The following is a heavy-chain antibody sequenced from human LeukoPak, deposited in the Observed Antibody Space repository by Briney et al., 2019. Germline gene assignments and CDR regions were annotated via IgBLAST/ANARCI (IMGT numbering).Heavy chain of an antibody. CDR2: IYSRGGT. CDR1: EFTVSNNF. V-gene: IGHV3-53*01. Sequence: GGSLRVSCAVSEFTVSNNFMTWVRQAPGKGLECVSIIYSRGGTYYADSVRGRFTISRDNSKNTLYLQMNSLRAEDTAVYFCARKTDSGGSGDYWGQGTLVTVSS. J-gene: IGHJ4*02. D-gene: IGHD3-22*01. CDR3: ARKTDSGGSGDY.